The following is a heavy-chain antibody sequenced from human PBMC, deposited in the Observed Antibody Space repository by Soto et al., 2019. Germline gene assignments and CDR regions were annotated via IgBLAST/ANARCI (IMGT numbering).Heavy chain of an antibody. CDR1: GITFSNYA. J-gene: IGHJ4*02. CDR2: ISSSGGIT. Sequence: GGSLRLSCAASGITFSNYAMSWVRQAPGKGLEWVSAISSSGGITYYADSVKGRFTISRDNSKNTLYLQMNSLRAEDTAVYYCAKESYSSGWVPRSYYFDYWGQGTLVTVSS. V-gene: IGHV3-23*01. D-gene: IGHD6-19*01. CDR3: AKESYSSGWVPRSYYFDY.